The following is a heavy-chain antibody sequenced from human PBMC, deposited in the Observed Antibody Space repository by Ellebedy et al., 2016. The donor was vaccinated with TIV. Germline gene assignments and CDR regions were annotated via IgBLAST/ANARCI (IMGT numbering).Heavy chain of an antibody. V-gene: IGHV4-30-4*01. CDR2: IYDSGTT. CDR1: GGSIKSGDTY. D-gene: IGHD5-18*01. CDR3: TSGGYSHGYFDTYYYGLDV. Sequence: MPSETLSLTCNVSGGSIKSGDTYWSWIRQSPGKGLEWIGSIYDSGTTYKNPSLRSRLTISIDASKNHFSLKMNSVTAADTAIYYCTSGGYSHGYFDTYYYGLDVWGQGTTVTVSS. J-gene: IGHJ6*02.